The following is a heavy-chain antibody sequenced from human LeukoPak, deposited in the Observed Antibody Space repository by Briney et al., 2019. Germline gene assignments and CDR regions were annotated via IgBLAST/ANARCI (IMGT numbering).Heavy chain of an antibody. CDR2: IEPDGREK. V-gene: IGHV3-7*01. CDR1: GFTFSSYS. D-gene: IGHD3-10*01. J-gene: IGHJ6*02. CDR3: ARIYYYGMDV. Sequence: GGSLRLSCAASGFTFSSYSMNWVRQAPGKGLEWVANIEPDGREKYYVDSVKGRFTASRDSKKESVYLLMTSLRVEDTAVYYCARIYYYGMDVWGQGTTVTVSS.